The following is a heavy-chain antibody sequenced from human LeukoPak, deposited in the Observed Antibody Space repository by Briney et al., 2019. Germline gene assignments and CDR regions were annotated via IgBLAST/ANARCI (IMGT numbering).Heavy chain of an antibody. CDR3: TADRGSGNYYDY. V-gene: IGHV4-59*08. Sequence: PSETLSLTCTVSGGSINNYYWSWVRQPPGRRLEWIATIHHSGKTFYNPSLKSRVTISVDTSKNQFSLKLSSVTAADTAIYYCTADRGSGNYYDYWGQGALVTVSS. CDR2: IHHSGKT. D-gene: IGHD3-10*01. J-gene: IGHJ4*02. CDR1: GGSINNYY.